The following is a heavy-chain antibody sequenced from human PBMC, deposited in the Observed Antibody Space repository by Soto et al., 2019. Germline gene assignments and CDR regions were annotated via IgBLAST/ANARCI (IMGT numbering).Heavy chain of an antibody. D-gene: IGHD3-22*01. CDR1: GGTFSSYT. CDR2: IIPILGIA. V-gene: IGHV1-69*02. Sequence: SVNVSCKASGGTFSSYTISWVRQAPGQGLEWMGRIIPILGIANYAQKFQGRVTITADKSTSTAYMELSSLRSEDTAVYYCARHLYYDSTRAFDLWGRGTLVTVSS. CDR3: ARHLYYDSTRAFDL. J-gene: IGHJ2*01.